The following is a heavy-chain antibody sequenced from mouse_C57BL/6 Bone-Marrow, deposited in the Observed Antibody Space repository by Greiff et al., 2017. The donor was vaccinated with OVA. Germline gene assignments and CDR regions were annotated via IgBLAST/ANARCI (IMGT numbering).Heavy chain of an antibody. Sequence: QVQLQQPGAELVKPGASVKLSCKASGYTFTSYWMQWVKQRPGQGLEWIGEIDPSDSYTNYNQKFKGKATLTVDTSSSTAYMQLSSLTSDDSAVYYCASSGFAYWGQGTLVTVSA. CDR1: GYTFTSYW. J-gene: IGHJ3*01. CDR2: IDPSDSYT. CDR3: ASSGFAY. V-gene: IGHV1-50*01.